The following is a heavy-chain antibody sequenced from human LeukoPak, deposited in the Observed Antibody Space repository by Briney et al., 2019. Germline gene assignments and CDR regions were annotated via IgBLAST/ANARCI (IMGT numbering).Heavy chain of an antibody. D-gene: IGHD6-19*01. Sequence: GESLKISWNGSGYSFTSYCIGWVRQMPGKGFGWMVIIYPGDSDTRYSPSFQCQVTISADKSISTAYLQWSSLKASDTAMYYCARGGYSSGWYPGYFQHWGQGTLVTVSS. CDR3: ARGGYSSGWYPGYFQH. V-gene: IGHV5-51*01. CDR2: IYPGDSDT. CDR1: GYSFTSYC. J-gene: IGHJ1*01.